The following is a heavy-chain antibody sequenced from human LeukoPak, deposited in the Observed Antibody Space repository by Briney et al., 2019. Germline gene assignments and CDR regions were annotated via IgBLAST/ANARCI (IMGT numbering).Heavy chain of an antibody. Sequence: GRSLRLSCAASGFTFSSYAMSWVRQAPGKGLEWVSAISGSGGSKYYADSVKGRFTISRDNSKNTLYLQMNSLRAEDTAVYYCATRGDILTGYPYYFYYWGQGTLVTVSS. CDR3: ATRGDILTGYPYYFYY. CDR1: GFTFSSYA. CDR2: ISGSGGSK. D-gene: IGHD3-9*01. J-gene: IGHJ4*02. V-gene: IGHV3-23*01.